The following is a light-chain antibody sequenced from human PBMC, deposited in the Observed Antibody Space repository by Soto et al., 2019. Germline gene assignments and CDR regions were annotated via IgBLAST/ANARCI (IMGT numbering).Light chain of an antibody. CDR3: QQYGSSPRT. J-gene: IGKJ1*01. CDR2: GAS. Sequence: EIVLTQSPGTLSLSPGERATLSWRASQSVSSSYLAWYQQKPGQAPRLLIFGASRRATGIPDRFSGSGSGTDFTFTISRLEPEDFAVYYCQQYGSSPRTFGQGTKVDIK. V-gene: IGKV3-20*01. CDR1: QSVSSSY.